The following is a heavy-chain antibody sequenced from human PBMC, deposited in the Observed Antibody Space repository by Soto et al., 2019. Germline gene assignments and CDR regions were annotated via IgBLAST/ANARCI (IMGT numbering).Heavy chain of an antibody. Sequence: ASVKVSCKASGYSFTGYYIHWVLQAPGQGLEWVGWINPDSGATNYAQNFQGRVTLTSDTSISTASMDLTSLTSDDTAVYYCARGDYGTGGYPFPYFDYWGQGTLVTV. J-gene: IGHJ4*02. CDR1: GYSFTGYY. CDR3: ARGDYGTGGYPFPYFDY. V-gene: IGHV1-2*02. CDR2: INPDSGAT. D-gene: IGHD2-8*02.